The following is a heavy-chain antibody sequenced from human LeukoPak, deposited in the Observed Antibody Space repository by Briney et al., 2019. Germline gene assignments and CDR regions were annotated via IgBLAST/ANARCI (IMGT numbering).Heavy chain of an antibody. CDR3: GRRFCSSCPLDF. CDR2: FHAGGGP. J-gene: IGHJ4*02. CDR1: GFNVTTNN. Sequence: GSLRLSCVGSGFNVTTNNMYWVRQAPGKGLECVSAFHAGGGPDYADSVRDRFTISRDNSKNTLYLQMNSLRAEDTAVYYCGRRFCSSCPLDFWGQGTLVTVSS. D-gene: IGHD3-3*01. V-gene: IGHV3-66*04.